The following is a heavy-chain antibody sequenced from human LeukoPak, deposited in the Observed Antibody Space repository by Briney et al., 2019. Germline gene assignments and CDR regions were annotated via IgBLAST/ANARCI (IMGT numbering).Heavy chain of an antibody. CDR3: VRLLIVGDTDFDY. J-gene: IGHJ4*02. V-gene: IGHV3-48*03. CDR1: GFTFSSYE. D-gene: IGHD1-26*01. Sequence: VGSLRLSCTASGFTFSSYEMTWVRQAPGKGLEWVSYISSRAATISYTDSVKGRFTIFRDNAKNSLYLQMNSLRAEDTAVYFCVRLLIVGDTDFDYWGQGTLVTVSS. CDR2: ISSRAATI.